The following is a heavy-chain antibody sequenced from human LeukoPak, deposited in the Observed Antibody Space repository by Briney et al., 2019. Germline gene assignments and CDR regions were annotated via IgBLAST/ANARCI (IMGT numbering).Heavy chain of an antibody. Sequence: SETLSLTCAVYGGSFSGYYWSWIRQPPGKGLEWIGEINHSGSTNYNPSLKSRVTISVDTSKNQFSLKLSSVTAADTAVYYCGSTVDDTRDFDYWGQGTLVTVSS. J-gene: IGHJ4*02. CDR2: INHSGST. CDR3: GSTVDDTRDFDY. D-gene: IGHD1-1*01. V-gene: IGHV4-34*01. CDR1: GGSFSGYY.